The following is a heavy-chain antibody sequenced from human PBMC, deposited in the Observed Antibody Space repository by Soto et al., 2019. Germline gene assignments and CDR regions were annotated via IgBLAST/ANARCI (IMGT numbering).Heavy chain of an antibody. Sequence: PGGSLRLSCAASGFTFSSSWMHWVRQAPGKGLVWVSRINSGASTTNYADSVKGRFTISRDNAKNTLYLHTDSLTADDTAVYYCARGPTGWFGYDYWGQGTLVTVSS. CDR2: INSGASTT. CDR3: ARGPTGWFGYDY. J-gene: IGHJ4*02. CDR1: GFTFSSSW. D-gene: IGHD3-10*01. V-gene: IGHV3-74*01.